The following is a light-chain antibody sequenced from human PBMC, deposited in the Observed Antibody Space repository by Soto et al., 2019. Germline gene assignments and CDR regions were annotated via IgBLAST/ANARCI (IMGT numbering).Light chain of an antibody. CDR2: KAS. CDR1: QSISSW. V-gene: IGKV1-5*03. J-gene: IGKJ1*01. CDR3: QQYMSYSRT. Sequence: DIQMTQSPSTLSASVGDRVNITCRASQSISSWLAWYQQKPGKAPKVLIYKASSLKSGVPSRFSGSESGTEFTLTISSLQPDDFATYYCQQYMSYSRTVGQGTKVDIK.